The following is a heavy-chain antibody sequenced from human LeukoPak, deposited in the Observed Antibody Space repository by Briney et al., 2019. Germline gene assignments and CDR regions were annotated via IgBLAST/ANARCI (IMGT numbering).Heavy chain of an antibody. J-gene: IGHJ4*02. CDR2: IRSSGSI. V-gene: IGHV3-69-1*01. D-gene: IGHD6-13*01. CDR3: ARGMGSSWYYFDY. Sequence: GGSLRLSCAASGFTFSDYTINWVRQAPGKGLEWISYIRSSGSIYYADSVKGRFTISRDNVKNTLYLQMNSLRAEDTAVYYCARGMGSSWYYFDYWGQGTLVTVSS. CDR1: GFTFSDYT.